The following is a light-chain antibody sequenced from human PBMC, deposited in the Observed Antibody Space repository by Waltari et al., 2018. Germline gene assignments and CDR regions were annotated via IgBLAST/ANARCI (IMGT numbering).Light chain of an antibody. CDR3: QKYDRLPAT. Sequence: EIVLTQSPATLSLSPGERGTLSCRASQSVSRFLAWYQQNPGQAPRLLIYGASTRATGIPDRFSGSGSGTDFSLTISRLEPEDFAVYYCQKYDRLPATFGQGTKVEIK. J-gene: IGKJ1*01. CDR2: GAS. CDR1: QSVSRF. V-gene: IGKV3-20*01.